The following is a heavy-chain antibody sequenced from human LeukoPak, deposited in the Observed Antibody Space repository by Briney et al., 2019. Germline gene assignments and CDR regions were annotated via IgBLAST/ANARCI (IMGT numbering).Heavy chain of an antibody. Sequence: RPGGSLRLSCAASGFIFSSYSMSWVHQAPGKGLEWVSVITGSGGNTYYADSVKGRFTISKDNSKNTVYLQMSSLRVDDTAVYYCAKAASSSWPSYYYGMDVWGQGTTVTVSS. V-gene: IGHV3-23*01. CDR1: GFIFSSYS. D-gene: IGHD6-13*01. CDR3: AKAASSSWPSYYYGMDV. J-gene: IGHJ6*02. CDR2: ITGSGGNT.